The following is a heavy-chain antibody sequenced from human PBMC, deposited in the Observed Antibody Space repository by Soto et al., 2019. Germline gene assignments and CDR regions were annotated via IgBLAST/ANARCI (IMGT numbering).Heavy chain of an antibody. CDR1: GFSLNNARVG. Sequence: QVTLKESGPVLVRPTETLTLTCTVSGFSLNNARVGVSWIRQPPGKALEWLAHILSNDGKSYSTSLKTRLSISKDTSKSQVVLTMTNMGPVDTATYYCARMLAVNYYYYYMDVWGKGTTVTVSS. V-gene: IGHV2-26*01. CDR3: ARMLAVNYYYYYMDV. J-gene: IGHJ6*03. CDR2: ILSNDGK. D-gene: IGHD3-10*01.